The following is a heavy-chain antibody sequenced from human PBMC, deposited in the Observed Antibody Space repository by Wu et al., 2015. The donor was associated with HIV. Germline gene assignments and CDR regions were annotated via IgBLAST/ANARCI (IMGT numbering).Heavy chain of an antibody. Sequence: QVELVQFGAEVRAPGASVKVSCKASGYTFTAYYIHWVRQAPGEGLQWMGWVNPNNGDTNYAQTFQGRVTMTRDTSIRTVYMELSRLTSDDTAIYYCARDNFDTLTGPGNWFDPGAREPWSPSP. CDR2: VNPNNGDT. J-gene: IGHJ5*02. CDR3: ARDNFDTLTGPGNWFDP. V-gene: IGHV1-2*02. CDR1: GYTFTAYY. D-gene: IGHD3-9*01.